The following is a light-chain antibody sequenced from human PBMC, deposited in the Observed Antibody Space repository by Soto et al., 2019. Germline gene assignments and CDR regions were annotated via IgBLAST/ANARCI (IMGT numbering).Light chain of an antibody. CDR3: QQYSDWPPRIT. CDR2: GAS. J-gene: IGKJ5*01. V-gene: IGKV3-15*01. Sequence: EIVLTQSPGTLSLSPGERDTLSCRASQSVSSNLAWYQQKPGQAPRLLIYGASTRATGIPARFSGSGSGTEFTLTISSLQSEDFAVYYCQQYSDWPPRITFGQGTRLEIK. CDR1: QSVSSN.